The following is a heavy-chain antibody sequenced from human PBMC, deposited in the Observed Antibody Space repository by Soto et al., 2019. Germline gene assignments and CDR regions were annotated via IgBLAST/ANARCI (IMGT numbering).Heavy chain of an antibody. V-gene: IGHV1-8*01. D-gene: IGHD6-6*01. CDR1: GYTFTSYD. CDR2: MNPNSGNT. CDR3: ARGYAARNYYDYGMDV. J-gene: IGHJ6*02. Sequence: ASVKVSCKASGYTFTSYDINWVRQASGQGLEWMGWMNPNSGNTGYAQKFQGRVTMTRNTSISTAYMELSSLRSEDTAVYYCARGYAARNYYDYGMDVWGQGTTVTVSS.